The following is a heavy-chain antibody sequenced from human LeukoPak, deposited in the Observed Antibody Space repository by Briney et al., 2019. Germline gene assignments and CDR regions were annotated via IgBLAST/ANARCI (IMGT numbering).Heavy chain of an antibody. CDR1: GYTFTSYD. D-gene: IGHD3-10*01. CDR3: ARETYGSGSYYY. J-gene: IGHJ4*02. Sequence: ASVKVSCKASGYTFTSYDINWVRQATGQGLEWMGWISAYNGNTNYAQKLQGRVTMTTDTSTSTAYMELRSLRSDDTAVYYCARETYGSGSYYYWGQGTLVTVSS. V-gene: IGHV1-18*01. CDR2: ISAYNGNT.